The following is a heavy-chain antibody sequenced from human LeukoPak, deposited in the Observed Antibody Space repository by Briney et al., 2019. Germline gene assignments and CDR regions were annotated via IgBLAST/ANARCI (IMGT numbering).Heavy chain of an antibody. CDR3: ARHSRYFDWLGAFDI. V-gene: IGHV5-51*01. Sequence: GESLKISCKGSGYSFTFYWIGWVRQMPGKGLEWMGIIYPGDSDTRYSPSFQGQVTISADKSISTAYLQWSSLKASDTAMYYCARHSRYFDWLGAFDIWGQGTMVTVSS. J-gene: IGHJ3*02. CDR1: GYSFTFYW. D-gene: IGHD3-9*01. CDR2: IYPGDSDT.